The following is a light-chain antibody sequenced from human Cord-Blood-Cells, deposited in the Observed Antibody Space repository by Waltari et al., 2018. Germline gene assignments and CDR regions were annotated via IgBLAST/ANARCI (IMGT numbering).Light chain of an antibody. J-gene: IGKJ3*01. CDR3: QQSYSTPFT. CDR2: AAT. Sequence: DIQMTQSPSSLSASVGDRVTITCRASQSISSYLNWYQQKPGKAPQLLIYAATSLQSGVPSRFSGSGSETDLTLTISSLQPEDFATYYGQQSYSTPFTFGPGTKVDIK. CDR1: QSISSY. V-gene: IGKV1-39*01.